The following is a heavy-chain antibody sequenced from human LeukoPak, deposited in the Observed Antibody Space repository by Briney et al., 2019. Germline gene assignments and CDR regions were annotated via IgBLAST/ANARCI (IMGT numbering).Heavy chain of an antibody. J-gene: IGHJ4*02. CDR1: GYTFTGYY. CDR2: INPNSGGT. V-gene: IGHV1-2*02. D-gene: IGHD6-13*01. Sequence: ASVKVSCKASGYTFTGYYMHWVRQAPGQGLDWMGWINPNSGGTNYAQKFQGRVTKTRDTSIRTAYMELSRLRSDDTAVYYCARDYRRSSSWYIALHYYFDYWGQGTLVTVSS. CDR3: ARDYRRSSSWYIALHYYFDY.